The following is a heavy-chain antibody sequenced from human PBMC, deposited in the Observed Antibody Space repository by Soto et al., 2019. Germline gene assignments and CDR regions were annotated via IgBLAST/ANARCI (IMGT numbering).Heavy chain of an antibody. CDR1: GFTFRNYG. Sequence: QMNLAESGGGVVQPGGSLRLSCEASGFTFRNYGIHWVRQAPDKGLEWVAVVSYDGNKKYYGDSVKGRFTISRDNSKTSVFLEMNSLRAEDTAIYYCAKDRSLGYCSGGDCYYYYGMDVWGQGTTVTVSS. J-gene: IGHJ6*02. CDR2: VSYDGNKK. V-gene: IGHV3-30*18. D-gene: IGHD2-15*01. CDR3: AKDRSLGYCSGGDCYYYYGMDV.